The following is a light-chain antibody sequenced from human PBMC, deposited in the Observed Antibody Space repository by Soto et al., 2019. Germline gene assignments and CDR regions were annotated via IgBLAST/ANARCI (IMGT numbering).Light chain of an antibody. V-gene: IGLV1-44*01. CDR1: SSNIGSKT. J-gene: IGLJ2*01. Sequence: QSVLTQPPSASGTPGQRVTISCSGSSSNIGSKTVNWYQQLPGTAPKLLIYSNIQRPSGVPDRFSGSKSGTSASLAISGLQSEDEADYYCAAWDDSLNGVVFGGGTKVTVL. CDR2: SNI. CDR3: AAWDDSLNGVV.